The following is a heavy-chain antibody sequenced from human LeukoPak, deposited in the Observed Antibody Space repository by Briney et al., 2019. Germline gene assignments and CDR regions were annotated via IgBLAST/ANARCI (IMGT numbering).Heavy chain of an antibody. CDR3: ARESGYSYGLAGFFDY. CDR2: IYSDGRI. CDR1: GFTVSSNY. D-gene: IGHD5-18*01. Sequence: GGSLRLSCGASGFTVSSNYMSWVRQAPGKGLEWVSVIYSDGRIHYADSVKGRFTISRDDSKNTLYFQMNSLRAEDTAVYYCARESGYSYGLAGFFDYWGQGTLVTVSS. V-gene: IGHV3-53*01. J-gene: IGHJ4*02.